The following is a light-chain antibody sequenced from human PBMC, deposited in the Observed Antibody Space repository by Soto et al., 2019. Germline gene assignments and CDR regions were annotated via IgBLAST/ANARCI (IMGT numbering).Light chain of an antibody. CDR3: SSFSTTTTLV. Sequence: QSALTQPASVSGSPGQSIIISCTGTSSDIGGYNYVSWYQQHPGKAPKLMTYDVSNRPSGVSNRFSGSKSGNTASLPISGLQAEDEADYYCSSFSTTTTLVFGTGTKVTVL. CDR1: SSDIGGYNY. CDR2: DVS. V-gene: IGLV2-14*03. J-gene: IGLJ1*01.